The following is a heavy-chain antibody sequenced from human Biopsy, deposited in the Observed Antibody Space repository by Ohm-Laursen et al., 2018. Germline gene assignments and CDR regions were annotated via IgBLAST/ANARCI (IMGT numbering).Heavy chain of an antibody. CDR1: GGSISSYY. Sequence: SDTLPLTCTVSGGSISSYYWTWIRQPPGKGLEWIGHVYNGGITNYNPSLKSRVTMSVDTSQNQFSLNLNSVTAADTAVYYCARDFRAGSGFLRSNNHYCGMDVWGPGTRVTVSS. CDR3: ARDFRAGSGFLRSNNHYCGMDV. J-gene: IGHJ6*02. CDR2: VYNGGIT. D-gene: IGHD5-24*01. V-gene: IGHV4-59*01.